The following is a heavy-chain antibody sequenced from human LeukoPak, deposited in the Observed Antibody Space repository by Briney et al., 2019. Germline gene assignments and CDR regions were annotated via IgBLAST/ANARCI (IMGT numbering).Heavy chain of an antibody. CDR3: ARLYLPATRFDY. CDR1: GGSIATYY. Sequence: PSETLSLTCTVSGGSIATYYWSWIRQTPGKGLEWIGYIYYNGHTDYNPSLKSRVTISVHTSKNQFSLKLSSVTAADTAVYYCARLYLPATRFDYWGQGTLVTVSS. D-gene: IGHD5-24*01. J-gene: IGHJ4*02. CDR2: IYYNGHT. V-gene: IGHV4-59*08.